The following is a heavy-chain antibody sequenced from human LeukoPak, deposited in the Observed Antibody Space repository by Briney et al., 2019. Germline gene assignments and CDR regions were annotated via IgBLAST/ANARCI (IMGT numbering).Heavy chain of an antibody. D-gene: IGHD6-19*01. CDR2: IYSGGST. CDR3: ARAGQWLGQYYFGY. CDR1: GFTFSSNY. J-gene: IGHJ4*02. V-gene: IGHV3-53*01. Sequence: GGSLRLSCAASGFTFSSNYMSWVRQAPGKGLEWVSVIYSGGSTYYADSVKGRFTISRDNSKNTLYLQMNSLRAEDTAVYYCARAGQWLGQYYFGYWGQGTLVTVSS.